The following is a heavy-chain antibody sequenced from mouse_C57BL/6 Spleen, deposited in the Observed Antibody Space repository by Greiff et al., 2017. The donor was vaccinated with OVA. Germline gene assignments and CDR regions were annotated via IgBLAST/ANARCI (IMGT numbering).Heavy chain of an antibody. V-gene: IGHV1-64*01. D-gene: IGHD1-1*01. CDR2: IHPNSGST. Sequence: VQLQQSGAELVKPGASVKLSCKASGYTFTSYWMHWVKQRPGQGLEWIGMIHPNSGSTNYNEKFKSKATLTVDKSSSTAYMQLSSLTSEDSAVYYGARGRVVASYYAMDYWGQGTSVTVSS. CDR3: ARGRVVASYYAMDY. J-gene: IGHJ4*01. CDR1: GYTFTSYW.